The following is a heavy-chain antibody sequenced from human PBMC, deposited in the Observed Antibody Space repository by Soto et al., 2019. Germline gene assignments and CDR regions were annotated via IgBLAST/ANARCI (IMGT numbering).Heavy chain of an antibody. J-gene: IGHJ6*02. CDR1: RFTFSTYA. CDR2: MSSDGSHQ. Sequence: QVQLVESGGGVVQPGGSLTLSCAASRFTFSTYAMHWVRQAPGKGLEWVTIMSSDGSHQYYADAVKGRFTFSRDSSGNTLYLQMGSLTAEDTAVYYCAREMAAPSDHDYGLDVWGQGTTVTVCS. CDR3: AREMAAPSDHDYGLDV. V-gene: IGHV3-30-3*01. D-gene: IGHD6-13*01.